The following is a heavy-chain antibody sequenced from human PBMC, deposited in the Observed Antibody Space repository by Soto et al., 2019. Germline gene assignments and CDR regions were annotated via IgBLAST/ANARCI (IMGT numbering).Heavy chain of an antibody. Sequence: SETLSLTCTVSGGSISSYYWSWIRQPPGKGLEWIGYIYHSGSTYYNPSLKSRVTISVDRSKNQFSLKLSSVTAADTAVYYCARAVPHCGGDCYSNWFDPWGQGTLVTVSS. CDR2: IYHSGST. D-gene: IGHD2-21*02. CDR3: ARAVPHCGGDCYSNWFDP. V-gene: IGHV4-59*12. CDR1: GGSISSYY. J-gene: IGHJ5*02.